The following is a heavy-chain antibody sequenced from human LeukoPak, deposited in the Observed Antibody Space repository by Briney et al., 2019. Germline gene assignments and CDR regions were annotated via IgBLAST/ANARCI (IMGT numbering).Heavy chain of an antibody. V-gene: IGHV1-8*01. CDR1: GYTFTSYD. Sequence: ASVKISCKASGYTFTSYDINWLRQATGQGLEWMGWMNPNSVDTGYAHKFQASVNTTRDNSMSTAYMEVSSLISEDKAVYYCARARGSGCLSADYWGQGTLVTVSS. J-gene: IGHJ4*02. CDR2: MNPNSVDT. CDR3: ARARGSGCLSADY. D-gene: IGHD6-19*01.